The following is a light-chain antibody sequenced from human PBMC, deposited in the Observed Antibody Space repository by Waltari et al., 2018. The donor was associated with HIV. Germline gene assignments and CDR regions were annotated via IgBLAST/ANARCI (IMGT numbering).Light chain of an antibody. CDR1: QSVSSY. V-gene: IGKV1-39*01. CDR2: AAS. CDR3: QQSYSTPYT. Sequence: DIQMTQSPSSLSASVGDRVTITCRASQSVSSYLNWYQQKPGKAPKRLIYAASSLQSGVPVRFSGIGSGTDFTLTISSLQPEDFATYYCQQSYSTPYTFGQGTKLESK. J-gene: IGKJ2*01.